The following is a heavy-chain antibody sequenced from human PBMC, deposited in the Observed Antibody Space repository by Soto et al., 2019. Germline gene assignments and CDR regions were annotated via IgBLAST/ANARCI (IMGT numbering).Heavy chain of an antibody. CDR2: IAYDGSNK. J-gene: IGHJ5*02. CDR1: GFTFSSYG. V-gene: IGHV3-30*18. CDR3: AKDNCISTSCYRLYNWFDP. D-gene: IGHD2-2*01. Sequence: QVQLVESGGGVVRPGRSLRLSCVASGFTFSSYGMHWVRQAPGKGLEWVAVIAYDGSNKYYADSVKGRFTISRDNSKNTLYLQMNSLRAEDTAVYYCAKDNCISTSCYRLYNWFDPWGQGTLVTVSS.